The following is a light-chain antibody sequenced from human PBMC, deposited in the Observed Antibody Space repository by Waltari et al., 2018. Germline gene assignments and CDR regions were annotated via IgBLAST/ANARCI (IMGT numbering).Light chain of an antibody. Sequence: VLTQSPATLSLTPGERATLSCRASQSIRRYTAWYTQRPVQSPRLLIYVASNRATGIPARSSGSGSGTDFTLTISSLEPEDFAVDYCQQRSSWPPSFGGGIKVEIK. CDR2: VAS. CDR3: QQRSSWPPS. J-gene: IGKJ4*01. CDR1: QSIRRY. V-gene: IGKV3-11*01.